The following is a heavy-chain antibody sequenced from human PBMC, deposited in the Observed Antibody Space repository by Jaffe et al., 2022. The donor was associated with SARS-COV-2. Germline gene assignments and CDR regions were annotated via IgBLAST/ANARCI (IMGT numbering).Heavy chain of an antibody. CDR1: GFTFSSYG. D-gene: IGHD5-18*01. CDR3: ARDLWVTATGMDV. CDR2: IWYDGSNK. Sequence: QVQLVESGGGVVQPGRSLRLSCAASGFTFSSYGMHWVRQAPGKGLEWVAVIWYDGSNKYYADSVKGRFTISRDNSKNTLYLQMNSLRAEDTAVYYCARDLWVTATGMDVWGQGTTVTVSS. J-gene: IGHJ6*02. V-gene: IGHV3-33*01.